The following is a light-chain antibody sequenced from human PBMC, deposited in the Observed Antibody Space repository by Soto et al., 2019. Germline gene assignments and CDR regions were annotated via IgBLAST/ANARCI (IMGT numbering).Light chain of an antibody. CDR3: ISYTDRQSYL. J-gene: IGLJ1*01. Sequence: QSALTQPASVSGSPGQSITISCSGTSSDIGSYDHVAWYQQFPGKSPKLIIYAVSDRPSGVSDRFSGSKSGISASLTISGLQTEDEADYYCISYTDRQSYLFGNGTKVIV. V-gene: IGLV2-14*03. CDR1: SSDIGSYDH. CDR2: AVS.